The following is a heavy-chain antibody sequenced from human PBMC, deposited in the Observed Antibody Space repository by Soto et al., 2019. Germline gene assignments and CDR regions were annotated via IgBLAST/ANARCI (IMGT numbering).Heavy chain of an antibody. CDR3: ARGGELTGTTSNLAY. D-gene: IGHD1-7*01. Sequence: PSETLSLTCAGYGGSIRRYYWSWIRQPPGKGLEWIGEINRSGSTNYSPSLKSRLTISVDTSKNQFSLSLSSVTAADTAVYYCARGGELTGTTSNLAYWSQGTLVTVSS. J-gene: IGHJ4*02. CDR2: INRSGST. CDR1: GGSIRRYY. V-gene: IGHV4-34*01.